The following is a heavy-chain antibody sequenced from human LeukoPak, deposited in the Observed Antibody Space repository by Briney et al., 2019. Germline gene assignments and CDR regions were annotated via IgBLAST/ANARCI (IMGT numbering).Heavy chain of an antibody. V-gene: IGHV3-30-3*01. CDR1: GFAFSSYA. Sequence: GGSLRLSCAASGFAFSSYAMHWVRQGPGKGLEWVALVSYDGRSKYYADSVKGRFTISRDNAKNSLYLQMHSLRAEDTAVYYCAREERRGYTYGSLYYYYAMDVWGQGTTVTVSS. CDR3: AREERRGYTYGSLYYYYAMDV. CDR2: VSYDGRSK. D-gene: IGHD5-18*01. J-gene: IGHJ6*02.